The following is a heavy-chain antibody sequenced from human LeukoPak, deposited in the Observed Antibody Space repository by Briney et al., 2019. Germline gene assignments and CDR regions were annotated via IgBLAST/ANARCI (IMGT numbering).Heavy chain of an antibody. V-gene: IGHV3-23*01. J-gene: IGHJ4*02. CDR3: AKDHDRGYSYGFDY. CDR2: ISGSGGST. CDR1: GFTFSSYG. D-gene: IGHD5-18*01. Sequence: GGSLRLSCAASGFTFSSYGMSWVRQAPGQGLEWVSAISGSGGSTYYADSVKGRFTISRDNSKNTLYLQMNSLRAEDTAVYYCAKDHDRGYSYGFDYWGQGTLVTVSS.